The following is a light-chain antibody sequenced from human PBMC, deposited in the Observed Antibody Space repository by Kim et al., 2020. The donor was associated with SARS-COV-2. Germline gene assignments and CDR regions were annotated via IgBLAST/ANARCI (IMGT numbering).Light chain of an antibody. Sequence: FGPTVRITCQGDSLRSYYASWYQQKPGQAPVLVIYGKNNRPSGIPDRFSGSSSGNTASLTITGAQAEDEADYYCNSRDSSGNHYVFGTGTKVTVL. V-gene: IGLV3-19*01. CDR2: GKN. CDR3: NSRDSSGNHYV. J-gene: IGLJ1*01. CDR1: SLRSYY.